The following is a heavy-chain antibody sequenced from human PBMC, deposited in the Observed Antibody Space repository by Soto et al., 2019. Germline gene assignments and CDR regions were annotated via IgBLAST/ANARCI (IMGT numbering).Heavy chain of an antibody. CDR2: INHSGST. V-gene: IGHV4-34*01. CDR3: AKDHDEDFGYDLDYFNY. Sequence: SETLSLTCAVYGGSFSGYYWSWIRQPPGKGLEWIGEINHSGSTNYNPSLKSRVTISVDTSKNQFSLKLSSVTAADTALYYCAKDHDEDFGYDLDYFNYWGRGTLVTVSS. J-gene: IGHJ4*02. D-gene: IGHD5-12*01. CDR1: GGSFSGYY.